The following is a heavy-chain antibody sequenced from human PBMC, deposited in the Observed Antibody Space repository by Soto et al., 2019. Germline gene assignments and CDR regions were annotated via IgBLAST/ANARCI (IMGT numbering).Heavy chain of an antibody. D-gene: IGHD5-18*01. V-gene: IGHV1-69*13. J-gene: IGHJ6*02. CDR2: IIPIFGTA. CDR1: GGTFSSYA. Sequence: RASVKVSCKASGGTFSSYAISWVRQAPGQGLEWMGGIIPIFGTANYAQKFQGRVTITADESTSTAYMELSSLRSEDTAVYYCARRSGDTAMVTDYYYYGMDVWGQGTTVTVSS. CDR3: ARRSGDTAMVTDYYYYGMDV.